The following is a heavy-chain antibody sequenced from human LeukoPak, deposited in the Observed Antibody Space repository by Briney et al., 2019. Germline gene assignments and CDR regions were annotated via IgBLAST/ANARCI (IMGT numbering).Heavy chain of an antibody. CDR2: I. Sequence: GGSLRLSCAASGFTFSSYSTNWVRQAPGKGLEWVSSIKGRFTISRDNAKNSLYLQMNSLRAEDTAVYYCATGGGDWFDPWGQGTLVTVSS. CDR3: ATGGGDWFDP. J-gene: IGHJ5*02. D-gene: IGHD2-8*02. V-gene: IGHV3-21*01. CDR1: GFTFSSYS.